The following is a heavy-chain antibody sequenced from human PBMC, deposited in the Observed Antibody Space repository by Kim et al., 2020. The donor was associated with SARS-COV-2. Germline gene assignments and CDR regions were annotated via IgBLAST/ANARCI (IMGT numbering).Heavy chain of an antibody. D-gene: IGHD4-4*01. CDR3: SRDPGGDSYSFFYY. Sequence: GGSLRLSCAASGLTFSNNHMTWIRQAPGKGLEWVSVIFSGGSTYYAASVQALFTISRNYSNNPLTLQMNHLNTQDTAIYYCSRDPGGDSYSFFYY. CDR1: GLTFSNNH. J-gene: IGHJ6*01. CDR2: IFSGGST. V-gene: IGHV3-53*01.